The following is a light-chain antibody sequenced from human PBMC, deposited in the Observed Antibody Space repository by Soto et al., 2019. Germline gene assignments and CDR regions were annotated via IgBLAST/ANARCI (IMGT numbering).Light chain of an antibody. J-gene: IGKJ1*01. Sequence: DIQMPHSPSTLSGSVGDRVTITCRASQTISSWLAWYQQKPGKDPKLLIYKASTLKSGVPSRFSGSGSGTEFTLTISSLQPDDFATYYCQNYNSYSEACGQGTKGDIK. CDR2: KAS. V-gene: IGKV1-5*03. CDR3: QNYNSYSEA. CDR1: QTISSW.